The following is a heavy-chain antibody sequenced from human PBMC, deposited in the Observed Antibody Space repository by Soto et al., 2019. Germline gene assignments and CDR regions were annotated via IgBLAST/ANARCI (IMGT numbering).Heavy chain of an antibody. CDR2: IIPIFGTA. CDR1: GGTFSSYA. J-gene: IGHJ3*02. V-gene: IGHV1-69*12. Sequence: QVQLVQSGAEVKKPGSSVKVSCKASGGTFSSYAIFLVRQAPGQGLEWMGGIIPIFGTANYAQKFQGRVTITADESTSTAETELSSLISEEPSVYYCARPDRDAIDIWGQGRIVTVSS. CDR3: ARPDRDAIDI.